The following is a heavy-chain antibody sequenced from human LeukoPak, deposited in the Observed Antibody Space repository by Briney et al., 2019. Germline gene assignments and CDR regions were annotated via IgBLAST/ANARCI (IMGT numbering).Heavy chain of an antibody. Sequence: PSETLSLTCTVSGGSIRTYYWSWIRQPPGKGLEWIGYIFYSGSTNYNPSLKSRVTISVDTSKNQFSLKLSSVTAADTAVYYCARNPGYSSGWYNGYYYMDVWGKGTTVTVSS. D-gene: IGHD6-19*01. CDR3: ARNPGYSSGWYNGYYYMDV. CDR2: IFYSGST. CDR1: GGSIRTYY. V-gene: IGHV4-59*01. J-gene: IGHJ6*03.